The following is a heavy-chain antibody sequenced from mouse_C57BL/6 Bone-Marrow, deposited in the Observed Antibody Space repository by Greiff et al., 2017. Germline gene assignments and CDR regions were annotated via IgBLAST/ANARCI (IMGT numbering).Heavy chain of an antibody. CDR3: ASYPLYCGSSYVRGYFDY. Sequence: EVQRVESGPGLAKPSQTLSLTCSVSGYSITSDDWNWIRKFPGNKLDYMGYISYSGSTYYNPSLKSRNSITRDTSKNQYYLQLKSVTTEDTATYYCASYPLYCGSSYVRGYFDYWGQGTTLTVSS. V-gene: IGHV3-8*01. CDR1: GYSITSDD. D-gene: IGHD1-1*01. J-gene: IGHJ2*01. CDR2: ISYSGST.